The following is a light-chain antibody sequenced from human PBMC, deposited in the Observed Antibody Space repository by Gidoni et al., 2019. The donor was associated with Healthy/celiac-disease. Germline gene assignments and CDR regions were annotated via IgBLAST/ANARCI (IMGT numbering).Light chain of an antibody. J-gene: IGKJ3*01. V-gene: IGKV3-20*01. Sequence: EIVLTQSPGTLSLSPGERATLSCRASQSVSSSYLAWYQQKPGQAPRLLIYGASSRATGIPDRFSASGSGTDLTLTISRLEPEDFAVYYCQQYGSSPLFTFGPGTKVDIK. CDR1: QSVSSSY. CDR2: GAS. CDR3: QQYGSSPLFT.